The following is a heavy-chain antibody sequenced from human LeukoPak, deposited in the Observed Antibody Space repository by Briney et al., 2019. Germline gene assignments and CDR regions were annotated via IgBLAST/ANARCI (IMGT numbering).Heavy chain of an antibody. Sequence: PGGSLRLSCAASGFIFNIYSMNWVHQAPGKGLEWVSSISSSSSYIYYADSVKGRFTISRDNAKNSLYLQMNSLRAEDTAVYYCAKERIRTPYGDYAYWGQGTLVTVSS. CDR1: GFIFNIYS. V-gene: IGHV3-21*04. J-gene: IGHJ4*02. D-gene: IGHD4-17*01. CDR3: AKERIRTPYGDYAY. CDR2: ISSSSSYI.